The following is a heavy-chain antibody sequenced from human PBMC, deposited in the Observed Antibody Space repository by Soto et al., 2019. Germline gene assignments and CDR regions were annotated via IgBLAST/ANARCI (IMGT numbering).Heavy chain of an antibody. CDR2: ISAYNGNT. CDR3: ARTSSIAARPSPADY. Sequence: ASVKVSCKASGYTFTSYGISWVRQAPGQGLEWMGWISAYNGNTNYAQKLQGRVTMTTDTSTSTAYMELRSLRSDDTAVYYCARTSSIAARPSPADYWGQGTLVTVS. CDR1: GYTFTSYG. V-gene: IGHV1-18*01. D-gene: IGHD6-6*01. J-gene: IGHJ4*02.